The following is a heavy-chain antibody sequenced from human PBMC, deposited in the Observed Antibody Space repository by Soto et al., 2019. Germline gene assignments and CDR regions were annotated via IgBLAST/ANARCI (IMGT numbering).Heavy chain of an antibody. V-gene: IGHV3-15*01. Sequence: GGSLRLSCAASGFTFSNAWMSWVRQAPGKGLEWVGRIKSKTDGGTTDYAAPVKGRFTISRDDSKNTLYLQMNSLKTEDTAVYYCATGYSSSWYYYMDVWGKGTTVTVSS. D-gene: IGHD6-13*01. CDR2: IKSKTDGGTT. CDR3: ATGYSSSWYYYMDV. J-gene: IGHJ6*03. CDR1: GFTFSNAW.